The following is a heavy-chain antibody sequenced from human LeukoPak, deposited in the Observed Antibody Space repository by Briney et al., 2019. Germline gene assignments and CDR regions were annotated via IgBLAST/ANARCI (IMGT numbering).Heavy chain of an antibody. Sequence: WESLKTSFHGLGYTFTTCWIGWVRQLPGKGREWRAMIYTGNCDTKYSPSFQGQVSISNDRSISNAYLQRSSLQASDTAIYYCAILHDPDGQFYRGQGVLVTAST. J-gene: IGHJ4*02. CDR1: GYTFTTCW. D-gene: IGHD5-24*01. V-gene: IGHV5-51*01. CDR3: AILHDPDGQFY. CDR2: IYTGNCDT.